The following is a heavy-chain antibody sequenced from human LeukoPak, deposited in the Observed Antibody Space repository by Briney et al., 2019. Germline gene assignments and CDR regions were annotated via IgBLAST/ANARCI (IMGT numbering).Heavy chain of an antibody. CDR3: AKDSSRSIAVAGIFDY. J-gene: IGHJ4*02. D-gene: IGHD6-19*01. CDR1: GFTVISNY. Sequence: GGSLRLSCAASGFTVISNYMSWVRQAPGKGLEWVSAISGSGGSTYYADSVKGRFTISRDNSKNTLYLQMNSLRAEDTAVYYCAKDSSRSIAVAGIFDYWGQGTLVTVSS. CDR2: ISGSGGST. V-gene: IGHV3-23*01.